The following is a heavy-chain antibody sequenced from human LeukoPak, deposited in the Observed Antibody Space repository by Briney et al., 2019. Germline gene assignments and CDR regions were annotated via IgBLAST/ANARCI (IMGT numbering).Heavy chain of an antibody. V-gene: IGHV3-11*04. CDR1: GFTFSDYY. D-gene: IGHD6-13*01. CDR3: AREKRQQLPYFDY. CDR2: ISSSGSTI. Sequence: GGSLRLSCAASGFTFSDYYMSWIRQAPGKGLEWVSYISSSGSTIYYADSVKGRFTISRDNAKNSLYLQMNGLRAEDTAVYYCAREKRQQLPYFDYWGQGTLVTVSS. J-gene: IGHJ4*02.